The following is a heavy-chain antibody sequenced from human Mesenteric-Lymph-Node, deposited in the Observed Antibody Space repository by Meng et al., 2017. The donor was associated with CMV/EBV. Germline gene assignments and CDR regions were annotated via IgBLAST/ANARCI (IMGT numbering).Heavy chain of an antibody. D-gene: IGHD2/OR15-2a*01. V-gene: IGHV1-2*06. J-gene: IGHJ5*02. CDR1: GYTFIDYY. CDR3: ARDNVNPEGFDP. Sequence: QVQLVQSGAEVKKPGASVRVSCKASGYTFIDYYINWVRQAPGQGLEWMGRINPTSGVSNSAQNFQGRVTMTRDTSISTAYMELGMLTSDDTAVYYCARDNVNPEGFDPWGQGTLVTVSS. CDR2: INPTSGVS.